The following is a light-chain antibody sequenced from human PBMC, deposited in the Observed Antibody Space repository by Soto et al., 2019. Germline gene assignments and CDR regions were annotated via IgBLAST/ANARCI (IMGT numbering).Light chain of an antibody. J-gene: IGKJ2*01. CDR1: QTIGIY. CDR3: LQCHGLPYT. CDR2: AAS. Sequence: DIQMTQSPSSLSASVGDRVTITCRSSQTIGIYLNWYQQKPGKAPKVLIYAASSLQSGVPSRFSGSGSGTDFTLPIGSLQLEDFATYFCLQCHGLPYTFGQGTKLDI. V-gene: IGKV1-39*01.